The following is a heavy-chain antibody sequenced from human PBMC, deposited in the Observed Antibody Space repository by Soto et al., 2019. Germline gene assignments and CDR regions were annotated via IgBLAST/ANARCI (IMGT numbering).Heavy chain of an antibody. Sequence: GGSLRLSCAASGFTFSDAWMSWVRQAPGKGLDWVGRIKSKSDGGTTEYAAPVRGRFTISRDDSKNTLYLQMNSLRAEDTAVYYCAKDLIVSWQLLTIYYGMDVWGQGTTVTVSS. V-gene: IGHV3-15*01. CDR3: AKDLIVSWQLLTIYYGMDV. CDR1: GFTFSDAW. J-gene: IGHJ6*02. CDR2: IKSKSDGGTT. D-gene: IGHD3-22*01.